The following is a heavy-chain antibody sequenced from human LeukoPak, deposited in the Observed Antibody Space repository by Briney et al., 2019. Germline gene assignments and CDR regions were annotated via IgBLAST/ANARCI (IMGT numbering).Heavy chain of an antibody. D-gene: IGHD3-9*01. CDR3: ARNSAYYDILTGYSPQGAFDI. CDR2: IYYSGST. Sequence: PSETLSLTCNVSGGSISSYYWSWIRQPPGKGLEWIGYIYYSGSTNYNPSLKSRVTISVDTSKNQFSLKLSSVTAADTAVYYCARNSAYYDILTGYSPQGAFDIWGQGTMVTVSS. CDR1: GGSISSYY. V-gene: IGHV4-59*01. J-gene: IGHJ3*02.